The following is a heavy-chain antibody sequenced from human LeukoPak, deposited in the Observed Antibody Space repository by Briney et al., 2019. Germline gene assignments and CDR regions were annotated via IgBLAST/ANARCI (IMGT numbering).Heavy chain of an antibody. Sequence: PSETLSLTCTVSGGSISSNYWSWIRQPPGKGLEWVGFIYYSGSTNYNPSLKSRVTISVDTSKNQFSLKLNSVTAADTAVYYCARVAYCSGGSCYPDYWGQGTLVTVSS. CDR1: GGSISSNY. CDR2: IYYSGST. V-gene: IGHV4-59*01. J-gene: IGHJ4*02. D-gene: IGHD2-15*01. CDR3: ARVAYCSGGSCYPDY.